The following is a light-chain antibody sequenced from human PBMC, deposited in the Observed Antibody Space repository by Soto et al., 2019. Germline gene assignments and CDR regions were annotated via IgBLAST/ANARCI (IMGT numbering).Light chain of an antibody. CDR1: QNINNN. CDR2: GAS. Sequence: EIVMTQSPATLAVSPGERATLSCRASQNINNNVAWYQQKPGQAPRLLIYGASTRATGIPARFSGSGSGTDFTLTITSLQSEDLAVYHCQQYNLWPDTFGPGTKVDIK. V-gene: IGKV3-15*01. J-gene: IGKJ3*01. CDR3: QQYNLWPDT.